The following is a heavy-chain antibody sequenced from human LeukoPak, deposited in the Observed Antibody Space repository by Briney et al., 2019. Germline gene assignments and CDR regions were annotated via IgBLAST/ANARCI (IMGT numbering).Heavy chain of an antibody. J-gene: IGHJ4*02. D-gene: IGHD6-19*01. CDR1: GFTFSNYA. CDR3: EKVYSSVWTHIGHFDY. CDR2: ISSSGDST. Sequence: PGGSLRLSCAASGFTFSNYAMSWVRQAPGKGLEWVSGISSSGDSTFYTDSVKGRFTISRDNSKNTLYLQMNSLRAEDTAVYYCEKVYSSVWTHIGHFDYWGQGTLVTVSS. V-gene: IGHV3-23*01.